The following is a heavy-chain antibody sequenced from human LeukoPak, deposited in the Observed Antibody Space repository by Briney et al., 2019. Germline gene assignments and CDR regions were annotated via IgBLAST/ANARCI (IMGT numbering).Heavy chain of an antibody. Sequence: ASVKVSCKASGYTFNNHYMYWVRQAPGQGLEWMGVINPSGGSTSYAQKFQGRVTMTRDTSTRTVYMEVNSLRSEDTAVYYCVRGPHIAATSYWGQGTLVTVSS. D-gene: IGHD6-25*01. V-gene: IGHV1-46*02. CDR2: INPSGGST. CDR3: VRGPHIAATSY. J-gene: IGHJ4*02. CDR1: GYTFNNHY.